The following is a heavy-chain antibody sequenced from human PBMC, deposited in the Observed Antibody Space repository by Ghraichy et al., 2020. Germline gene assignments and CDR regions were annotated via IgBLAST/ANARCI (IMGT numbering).Heavy chain of an antibody. Sequence: GGSLRLSCAASGFTFSSFSMNWVRQAPGKGLEWVSYISSTTSSTYYADSVKGRFTISRDNDKNSLYLQMNSLRDEDTAVYYCARGYSYGNYYYYGMDVWGQGTTVTVSS. CDR3: ARGYSYGNYYYYGMDV. CDR1: GFTFSSFS. D-gene: IGHD5-18*01. CDR2: ISSTTSST. J-gene: IGHJ6*02. V-gene: IGHV3-48*02.